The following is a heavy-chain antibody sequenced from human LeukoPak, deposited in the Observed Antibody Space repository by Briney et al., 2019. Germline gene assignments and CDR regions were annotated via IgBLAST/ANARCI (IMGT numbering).Heavy chain of an antibody. J-gene: IGHJ6*02. CDR2: IYYSGST. CDR3: ARASPHYPPYYYDGMGV. V-gene: IGHV4-59*01. Sequence: KPSETLSLTCTASGATISSYYWSWIRQPPGKGLEWIGYIYYSGSTNYNPSLKSRVTISVDTSKNQFSLKLSSVTAADTAVYYFARASPHYPPYYYDGMGVWGQGTSVTVSS. CDR1: GATISSYY. D-gene: IGHD3-10*01.